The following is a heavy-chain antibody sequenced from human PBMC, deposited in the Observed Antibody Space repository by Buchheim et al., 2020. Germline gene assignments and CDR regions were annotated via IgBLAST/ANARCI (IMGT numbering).Heavy chain of an antibody. CDR1: GFTFSSYW. D-gene: IGHD3-22*01. Sequence: EVQLVESGGGLVQPGGSLRLSCAASGFTFSSYWMSWVRQAPGKGLEWVANIKQDGSEKYYVDSVKGRFTISRDNAQKSRYLQMNSLRAEDTAVYYCARDLYYYDSSDNDYWGQGTL. V-gene: IGHV3-7*01. J-gene: IGHJ4*02. CDR3: ARDLYYYDSSDNDY. CDR2: IKQDGSEK.